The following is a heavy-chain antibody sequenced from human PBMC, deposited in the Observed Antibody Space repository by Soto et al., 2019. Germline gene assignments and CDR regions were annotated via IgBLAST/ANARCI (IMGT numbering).Heavy chain of an antibody. CDR3: AREVRGSYDY. J-gene: IGHJ4*02. D-gene: IGHD1-26*01. V-gene: IGHV6-1*01. CDR1: GDSVSSNNAV. CDR2: TYYRAKWYN. Sequence: PSQTLSLTCAISGDSVSSNNAVWNWIRPSPLRGLEWRGRTYYRAKWYNDYAVSVKSRITINPDTSKGQFSLQLNSVTPEDTAVYYCAREVRGSYDYWGQGTLVTVPQ.